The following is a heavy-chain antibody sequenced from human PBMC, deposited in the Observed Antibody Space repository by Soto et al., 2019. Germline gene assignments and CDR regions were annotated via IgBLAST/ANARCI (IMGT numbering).Heavy chain of an antibody. V-gene: IGHV3-33*01. CDR2: IWYDGSNK. CDR3: ARDGGYCSGGSCYSGLLNFDY. CDR1: GFTFSSYG. J-gene: IGHJ4*02. D-gene: IGHD2-15*01. Sequence: QVQLVESGGGVVQPGRSLRLSCAASGFTFSSYGMHWVRQAPGKGLEWVAVIWYDGSNKYYADSVKGRFTISRDNSKNTLYLQMTSLRAEDTAVYYCARDGGYCSGGSCYSGLLNFDYWGQGTLVTVSS.